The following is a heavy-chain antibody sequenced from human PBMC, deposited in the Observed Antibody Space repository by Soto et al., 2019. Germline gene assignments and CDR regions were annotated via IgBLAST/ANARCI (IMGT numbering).Heavy chain of an antibody. CDR2: ISWNSGSI. V-gene: IGHV3-9*01. CDR1: GFTFDDYA. J-gene: IGHJ4*02. D-gene: IGHD6-13*01. CDR3: AKDVLKAAAGIFDY. Sequence: EVQLVESGGGLVQPGRSLRLSCAASGFTFDDYAMHWVRQAPGKGLEWVSGISWNSGSIGSADSVKGRFTISRDNAKNSLYLQMNSLRAEDTALYYCAKDVLKAAAGIFDYWGQGTLVTVSS.